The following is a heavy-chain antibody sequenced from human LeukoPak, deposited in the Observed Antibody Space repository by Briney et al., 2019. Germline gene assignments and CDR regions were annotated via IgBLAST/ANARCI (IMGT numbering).Heavy chain of an antibody. Sequence: GGSLRLSCAVSGFIFDDFAMHWVRQVPGKGLEWVSGISWNSDYIRYADSVKGRFTISRDNAKNSLNLQMTSLRPEDTALYFCVRDFDGDYDAFDVWGEGTKVTVSS. J-gene: IGHJ3*01. CDR3: VRDFDGDYDAFDV. V-gene: IGHV3-9*01. D-gene: IGHD4-17*01. CDR2: ISWNSDYI. CDR1: GFIFDDFA.